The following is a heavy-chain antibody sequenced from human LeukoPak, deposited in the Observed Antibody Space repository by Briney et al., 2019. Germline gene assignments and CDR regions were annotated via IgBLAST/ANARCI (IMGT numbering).Heavy chain of an antibody. V-gene: IGHV3-9*01. D-gene: IGHD6-19*01. J-gene: IGHJ4*02. Sequence: GRSLRLSCAASGFTFDDYAMHWVRRAPGKGLVWVSCFSWNSGSVAYADSVKGRFTISRDNAKDSLYLQMNSLRAEDTALYYCAKDMGGAVAGNSFGYWGQGTLVTVSS. CDR2: FSWNSGSV. CDR3: AKDMGGAVAGNSFGY. CDR1: GFTFDDYA.